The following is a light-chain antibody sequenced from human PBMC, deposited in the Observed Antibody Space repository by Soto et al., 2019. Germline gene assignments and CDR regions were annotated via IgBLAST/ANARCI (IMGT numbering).Light chain of an antibody. J-gene: IGLJ1*01. CDR3: AAWDDTLNGYV. Sequence: QSVLTQPPSASGTPGQRVTISCSGSSCNIGSNTVNWYQQLSGTAPKLLIYSNDQRPSGVPDRFSGSKSGTSASLAISGLQSEDEADYYCAAWDDTLNGYVFGAGTKVTVL. CDR1: SCNIGSNT. V-gene: IGLV1-44*01. CDR2: SND.